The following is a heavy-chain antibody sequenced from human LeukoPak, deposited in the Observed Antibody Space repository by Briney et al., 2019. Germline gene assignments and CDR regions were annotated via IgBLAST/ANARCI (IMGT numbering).Heavy chain of an antibody. D-gene: IGHD3-3*01. CDR2: IRYDGGNK. V-gene: IGHV3-30*02. CDR1: GFTFSSYG. J-gene: IGHJ4*02. Sequence: PGGSLRLSCAASGFTFSSYGMHWVRQAPGKGLEWVAFIRYDGGNKYYVDSVKGRFTISRDNSKNTLYLQMNSLRAEDTAVYYCAKAQGFYDFWSGDWGQGTLVTVSS. CDR3: AKAQGFYDFWSGD.